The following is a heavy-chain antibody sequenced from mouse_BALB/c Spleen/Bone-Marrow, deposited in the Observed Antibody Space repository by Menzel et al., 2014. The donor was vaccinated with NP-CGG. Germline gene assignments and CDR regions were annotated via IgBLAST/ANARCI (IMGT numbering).Heavy chain of an antibody. CDR2: IAPGSGST. J-gene: IGHJ4*01. D-gene: IGHD2-1*01. Sequence: DLVKPGASVKLSCKASGYTFTSYWINWIKQRPGQGLEWIGRIAPGSGSTYYNEMFKGKATLTVDTSSSTAYIQLSSLSSENTGVNFCARFPICYGNYGAMDYWGQGTSVTVSS. V-gene: IGHV1S41*01. CDR3: ARFPICYGNYGAMDY. CDR1: GYTFTSYW.